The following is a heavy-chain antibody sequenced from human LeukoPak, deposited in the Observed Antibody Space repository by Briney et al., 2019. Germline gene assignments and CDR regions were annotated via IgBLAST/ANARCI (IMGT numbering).Heavy chain of an antibody. CDR1: GFTFSSYE. D-gene: IGHD3-22*01. Sequence: PGESLKISCAASGFTFSSYEMNWVRQAPGKGLEWVSYISSSGSTIYYADSVKGRFTISRDNAKNSLYLQMNSLRAEDTAVYYCASRITMIVVGAGAFDIWGQGTMVTVSS. CDR2: ISSSGSTI. V-gene: IGHV3-48*03. CDR3: ASRITMIVVGAGAFDI. J-gene: IGHJ3*02.